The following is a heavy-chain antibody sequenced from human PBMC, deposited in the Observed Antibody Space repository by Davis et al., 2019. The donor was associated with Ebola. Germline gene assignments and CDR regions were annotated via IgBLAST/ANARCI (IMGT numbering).Heavy chain of an antibody. D-gene: IGHD3-10*01. CDR2: IYSGGST. Sequence: GGSLRLSCAASGLTVSSNYMSWVRQAPGKGLEWVSVIYSGGSTYYADSMKGRFAISRDNLKNMLYLQMNSLRAEDTAVYFCARGGGSENYARWFDPWGQGTLVTVSS. CDR1: GLTVSSNY. V-gene: IGHV3-53*01. J-gene: IGHJ5*02. CDR3: ARGGGSENYARWFDP.